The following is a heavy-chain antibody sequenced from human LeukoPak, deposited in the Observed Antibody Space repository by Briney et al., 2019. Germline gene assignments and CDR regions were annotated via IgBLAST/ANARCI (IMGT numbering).Heavy chain of an antibody. Sequence: ASVKVSCKASGYTFSNYGISWVRQAPGQGLEWMGWIAVYNANTNYAQNLQDRVTMTTDTATSTAYMELRSLRSGDTAMYYCARDFAGLFDYWGQGTLVTVSS. J-gene: IGHJ4*02. CDR2: IAVYNANT. V-gene: IGHV1-18*01. CDR3: ARDFAGLFDY. CDR1: GYTFSNYG. D-gene: IGHD2-21*01.